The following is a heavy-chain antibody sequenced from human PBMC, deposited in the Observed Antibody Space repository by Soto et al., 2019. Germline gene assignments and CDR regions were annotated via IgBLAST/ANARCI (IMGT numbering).Heavy chain of an antibody. CDR3: AREAGDREPYYYYMDV. J-gene: IGHJ6*03. V-gene: IGHV3-7*03. D-gene: IGHD7-27*01. CDR2: IKQDGSEK. Sequence: GGSLRLSCAASGFTFSSYWMSWVRQAPGKGLEWVANIKQDGSEKDYVDSVKGRFTISRDNAKNSLYLQMNSLRAEDTAVYYCAREAGDREPYYYYMDVWGKGTTVTVSS. CDR1: GFTFSSYW.